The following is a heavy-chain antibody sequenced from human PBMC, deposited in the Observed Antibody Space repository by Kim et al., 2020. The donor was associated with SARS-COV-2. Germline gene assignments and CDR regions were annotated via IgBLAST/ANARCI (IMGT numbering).Heavy chain of an antibody. V-gene: IGHV4-61*01. D-gene: IGHD6-6*01. CDR2: IYYSGST. J-gene: IGHJ4*02. CDR3: ARYSSSYYYFDY. Sequence: SETLSLTCTVSGGSVSSGSYYWSWIRQPPGKGLEWIGYIYYSGSTNYNPSLKSRVTISVDTSKNQFSLKLSSVTAADTAVYYCARYSSSYYYFDYWGQGTLVTVSS. CDR1: GGSVSSGSYY.